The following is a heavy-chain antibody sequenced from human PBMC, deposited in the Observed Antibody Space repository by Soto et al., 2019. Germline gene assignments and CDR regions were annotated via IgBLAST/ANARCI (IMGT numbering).Heavy chain of an antibody. D-gene: IGHD5-18*01. CDR2: RSWNSGNI. CDR3: VKGTFSYGYYYFDY. Sequence: PGGSLRLSWAAAGFTFDEYAMHWVGQPPGKGLVWVSGRSWNSGNIGYADSVKGRFSISRDNAKNSLYLQMNSLRSEDTAFYYCVKGTFSYGYYYFDYWGQGPLVTVSS. V-gene: IGHV3-9*01. J-gene: IGHJ4*02. CDR1: GFTFDEYA.